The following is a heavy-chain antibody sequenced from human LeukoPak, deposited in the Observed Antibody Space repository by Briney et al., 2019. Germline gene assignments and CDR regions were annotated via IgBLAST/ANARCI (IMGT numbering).Heavy chain of an antibody. CDR3: AELGITMIGGV. CDR1: GFTFSNYS. Sequence: GGSLRLSCAASGFTFSNYSMNWVRQAPGKGLEWVSSISSSSTYIYYADSVRGRFTISRDNAKNSLYLQMNSLRAEDTAVYYCAELGITMIGGVWGKGTTVTISS. V-gene: IGHV3-21*01. CDR2: ISSSSTYI. D-gene: IGHD3-10*02. J-gene: IGHJ6*04.